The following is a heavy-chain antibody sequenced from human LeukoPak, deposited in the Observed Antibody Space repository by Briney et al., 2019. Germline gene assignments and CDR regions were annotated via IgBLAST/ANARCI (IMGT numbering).Heavy chain of an antibody. J-gene: IGHJ6*02. CDR2: INHSGST. Sequence: SETLSLTCTVYGGSFSGYYWSWIRQPPGKGLEWIGEINHSGSTNYNPSLKSRVTISVDTSKNQFSLKLSSGTAADTAVYYCATGPHGDYRYYYYGMDVWGQGTTVTVSS. CDR3: ATGPHGDYRYYYYGMDV. V-gene: IGHV4-34*01. CDR1: GGSFSGYY. D-gene: IGHD4-17*01.